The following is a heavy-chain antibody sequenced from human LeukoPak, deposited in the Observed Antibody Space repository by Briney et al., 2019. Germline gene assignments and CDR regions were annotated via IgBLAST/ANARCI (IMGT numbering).Heavy chain of an antibody. CDR1: GFTFSSYV. CDR3: VSFYETY. Sequence: PGGSLRLSCETAGFTFSSYVMHWVRRTPGKGLVWVSRISHDGIISYADSVKGRFTISRDNAKNTLTLQMNSLRVEDTAVYYCVSFYETYWGRGTLVTVSS. CDR2: ISHDGII. V-gene: IGHV3-74*01. J-gene: IGHJ4*02. D-gene: IGHD2/OR15-2a*01.